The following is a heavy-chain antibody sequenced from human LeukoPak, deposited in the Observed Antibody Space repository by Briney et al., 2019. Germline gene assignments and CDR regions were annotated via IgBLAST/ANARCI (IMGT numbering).Heavy chain of an antibody. CDR3: ARDTGFLTMIDPRGAWFDP. Sequence: PSETLSLTCTVSGGSISSYYWGWIRQPAGKGLEWIGRIYTSGSTNYNPSLKSRVTISVDTSKNQFSLKLSSVTAADTAVYYCARDTGFLTMIDPRGAWFDPWGQGTLVTVSS. CDR2: IYTSGST. CDR1: GGSISSYY. V-gene: IGHV4-4*07. J-gene: IGHJ5*02. D-gene: IGHD3-22*01.